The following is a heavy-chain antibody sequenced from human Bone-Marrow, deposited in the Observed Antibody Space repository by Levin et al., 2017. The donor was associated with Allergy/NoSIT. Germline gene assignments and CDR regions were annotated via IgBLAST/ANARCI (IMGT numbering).Heavy chain of an antibody. Sequence: GGSLRLSCAASGFSFSTSGMHWVRQAPGKGLEWVAVISYDGSNRYYAESVKGRCTISRDNYMNTLYLQMNRLRAEDTAVYYCAKHVICRGWLREDPFDPWGQGTLVTVSS. J-gene: IGHJ5*02. CDR3: AKHVICRGWLREDPFDP. V-gene: IGHV3-30*18. CDR2: ISYDGSNR. D-gene: IGHD6-19*01. CDR1: GFSFSTSG.